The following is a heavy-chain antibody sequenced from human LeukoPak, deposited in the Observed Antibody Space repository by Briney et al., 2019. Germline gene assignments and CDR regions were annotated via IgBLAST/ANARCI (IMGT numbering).Heavy chain of an antibody. CDR1: GGSFSGYY. D-gene: IGHD6-19*01. J-gene: IGHJ5*02. CDR2: INHCGST. CDR3: ARGYSSGWYYWFDP. V-gene: IGHV4-34*01. Sequence: SETLSLTCAVYGGSFSGYYWSWIRQPPGKGLEWIGEINHCGSTNYNPSLKSRVTISVDTSKNQFSLKLSSVTAADTAVYYCARGYSSGWYYWFDPWGQGTLVTVSS.